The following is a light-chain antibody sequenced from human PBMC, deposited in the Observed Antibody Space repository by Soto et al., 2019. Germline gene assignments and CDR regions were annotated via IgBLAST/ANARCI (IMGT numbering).Light chain of an antibody. V-gene: IGKV2-28*01. CDR1: QSLLHSNGYNY. Sequence: DIVMTQSPLSLPVTPGEPASISCRSSQSLLHSNGYNYLDWYLQKPGQSPQLLIYLGSNRDSGVPDRFSGSGSGTDFTLKISRVEAEDVGVYYCMQALQTPMYTFGQGTKLEIK. CDR3: MQALQTPMYT. J-gene: IGKJ2*01. CDR2: LGS.